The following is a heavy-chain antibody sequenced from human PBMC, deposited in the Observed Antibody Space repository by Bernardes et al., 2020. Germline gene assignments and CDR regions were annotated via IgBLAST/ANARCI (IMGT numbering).Heavy chain of an antibody. CDR2: ISYDGSNK. CDR3: ARLITMIDSRDY. CDR1: GFTFSSYA. V-gene: IGHV3-30-3*01. Sequence: GGSLRLSCAASGFTFSSYAMHWVRQAPGTGLEWVAVISYDGSNKYYADSVKGRFTISRDNSKNTLYLQMNSLRAEDTAVYYCARLITMIDSRDYWGQGTLVTVSS. J-gene: IGHJ4*02. D-gene: IGHD3-22*01.